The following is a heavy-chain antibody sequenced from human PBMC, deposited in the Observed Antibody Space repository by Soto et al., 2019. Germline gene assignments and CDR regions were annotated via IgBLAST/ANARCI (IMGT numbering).Heavy chain of an antibody. CDR3: AGMDTSMALGTFY. V-gene: IGHV4-4*02. J-gene: IGHJ4*02. D-gene: IGHD5-18*01. CDR1: GGSISSSNW. Sequence: PSETLSLTCAVSGGSISSSNWWSWVRQPPGKGLEWIWEIYHSGSTNYNPSLKSRVTISVDKSKNQFSLKLSSVTAADTAVYYCAGMDTSMALGTFYWGQGTLVTVSS. CDR2: IYHSGST.